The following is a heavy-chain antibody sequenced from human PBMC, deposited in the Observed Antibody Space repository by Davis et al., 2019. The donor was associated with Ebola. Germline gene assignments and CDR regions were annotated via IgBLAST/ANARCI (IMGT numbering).Heavy chain of an antibody. CDR3: ARSVSSSGWYRMRY. J-gene: IGHJ4*02. CDR2: INAGNGNT. Sequence: ASVKVSCKASGYTFTSYAMHWVRQAPGQRLEWMGWINAGNGNTKYSQKFQGRVTITRDTSASTAYMELSSLRSEDTAVYYCARSVSSSGWYRMRYWGQGTLVTVSS. V-gene: IGHV1-3*01. CDR1: GYTFTSYA. D-gene: IGHD6-19*01.